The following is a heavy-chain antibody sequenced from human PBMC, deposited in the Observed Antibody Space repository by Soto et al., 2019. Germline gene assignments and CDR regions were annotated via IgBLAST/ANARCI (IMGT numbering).Heavy chain of an antibody. J-gene: IGHJ4*02. Sequence: SGPTLVNPTQTLTLTCTFSGFSLSTTGMGVGWVRQPPGRALEWLALIYWDDDKRYSPSLKSRLTITKDTSKNQVVLTMTNMDPVDTATYYCAHSLIPNWGSRGAFDSWGQGTLVTVSS. D-gene: IGHD7-27*01. CDR3: AHSLIPNWGSRGAFDS. CDR2: IYWDDDK. CDR1: GFSLSTTGMG. V-gene: IGHV2-5*02.